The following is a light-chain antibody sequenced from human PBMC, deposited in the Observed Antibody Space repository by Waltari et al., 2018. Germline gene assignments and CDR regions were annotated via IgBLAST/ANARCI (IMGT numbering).Light chain of an antibody. J-gene: IGKJ4*01. V-gene: IGKV3-15*01. CDR2: GAS. CDR3: QQYNNWPPT. Sequence: EVVMTQSPVTLSVSPGERATLSCRASQSVSGDLAWYQQKPGQAPRLLIYGASTRATGIPVRFSGSGSGTGFTLTISSLQSEDLAIYYCQQYNNWPPTFGGGTKVEIK. CDR1: QSVSGD.